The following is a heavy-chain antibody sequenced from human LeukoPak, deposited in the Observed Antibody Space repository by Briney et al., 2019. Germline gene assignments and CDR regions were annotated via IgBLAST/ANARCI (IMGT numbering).Heavy chain of an antibody. CDR2: INHSGST. CDR3: ARGGYCSSTSCNFDY. V-gene: IGHV4-34*01. CDR1: SDSITSHY. D-gene: IGHD2-2*01. Sequence: SETLSLTCTVSSDSITSHYWSWIRQPPGKGLEWIGEINHSGSTNYNPSLKSRVTISVDTSKNQFSLKLSSVTAADTAVYYCARGGYCSSTSCNFDYWGQGTLVTVSS. J-gene: IGHJ4*02.